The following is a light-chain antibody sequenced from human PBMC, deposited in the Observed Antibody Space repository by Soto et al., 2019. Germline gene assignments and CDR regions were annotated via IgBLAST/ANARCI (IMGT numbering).Light chain of an antibody. Sequence: QSVLTQPPSVSGAPGQRVTISCTGSSSNIGAGYDVHWYQQLPGTAPKLLIYGNSNRPSGVPDRFSGSKSGTSASLAITGLQAEGEADYYCQSYDSSLSFYVFGTGTKVTVL. J-gene: IGLJ1*01. CDR3: QSYDSSLSFYV. V-gene: IGLV1-40*01. CDR2: GNS. CDR1: SSNIGAGYD.